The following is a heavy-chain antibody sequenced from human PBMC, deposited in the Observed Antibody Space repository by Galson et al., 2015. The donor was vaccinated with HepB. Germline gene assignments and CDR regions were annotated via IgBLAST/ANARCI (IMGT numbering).Heavy chain of an antibody. Sequence: SLRLSCAASGYTFSSYAMHWVRQAPGKGLGWVAVISYDGSNKYYADSVKGRFTISRDNSKNTLYLQMNSLRAEDTAVYYCARDVDTAMVLDYWGQGTLVTVSS. V-gene: IGHV3-30*04. J-gene: IGHJ4*02. CDR1: GYTFSSYA. D-gene: IGHD5-18*01. CDR2: ISYDGSNK. CDR3: ARDVDTAMVLDY.